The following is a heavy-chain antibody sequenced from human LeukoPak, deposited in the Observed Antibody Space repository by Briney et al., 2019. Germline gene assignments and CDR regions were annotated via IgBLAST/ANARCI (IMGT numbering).Heavy chain of an antibody. V-gene: IGHV3-23*01. CDR3: AKELVVTAIRFDY. J-gene: IGHJ4*02. CDR1: GFTFSSYA. Sequence: GGSLRLSCAASGFTFSSYAMSWVRQAPGKGLEWISGISGSGISTYYADSVKGRFTISRDNSKNTLYLQMNSLRAEDTAVYHCAKELVVTAIRFDYWGQGTLVTVSS. D-gene: IGHD2-21*02. CDR2: ISGSGIST.